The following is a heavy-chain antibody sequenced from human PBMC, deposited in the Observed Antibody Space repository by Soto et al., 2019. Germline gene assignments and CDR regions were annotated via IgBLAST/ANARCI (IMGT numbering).Heavy chain of an antibody. J-gene: IGHJ4*02. Sequence: QVQLVQSGAEVKKPGSSVKVSCKASGGTFSSYAISWVRQAPGQGLEWMGGIIPIFGTANYAQKFQGRVTITADDSPSTAYMELSSLRSEDTAVYYCARAEPAAAYRVFDYWGQGTLVTVSS. D-gene: IGHD2-2*01. CDR1: GGTFSSYA. CDR2: IIPIFGTA. CDR3: ARAEPAAAYRVFDY. V-gene: IGHV1-69*12.